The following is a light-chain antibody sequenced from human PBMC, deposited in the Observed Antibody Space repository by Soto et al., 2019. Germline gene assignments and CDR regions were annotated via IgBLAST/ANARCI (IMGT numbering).Light chain of an antibody. CDR3: HQNSGLHPLT. V-gene: IGKV3-15*01. J-gene: IGKJ4*01. CDR2: GAS. CDR1: QSISNN. Sequence: DIVMTQSPATLSVSPGERATLSCRASQSISNNLVWYQQKPGQPPRVLIYGASTRATGITGRFSGSGCGTEFTLTISRLQYEDLSFYYCHQNSGLHPLTFGGGTKVEIK.